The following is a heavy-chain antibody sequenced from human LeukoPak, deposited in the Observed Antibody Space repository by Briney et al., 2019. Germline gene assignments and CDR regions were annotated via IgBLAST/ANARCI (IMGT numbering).Heavy chain of an antibody. V-gene: IGHV1-69*13. CDR2: IIPIFGTA. CDR1: GGTFSSYA. J-gene: IGHJ4*02. Sequence: SVKVSCKASGGTFSSYAISWVRQAPGQGLEWMGGIIPIFGTANYAQKFQGRVTITADESTSTAYMELSSLRSEDTAVYYCARGGWEPIGFSDYWGQGTLVTVSS. CDR3: ARGGWEPIGFSDY. D-gene: IGHD1-26*01.